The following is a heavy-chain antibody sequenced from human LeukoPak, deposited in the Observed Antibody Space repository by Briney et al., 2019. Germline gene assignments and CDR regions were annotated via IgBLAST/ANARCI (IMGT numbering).Heavy chain of an antibody. CDR2: IYPSDSDT. D-gene: IGHD1-26*01. CDR3: ASPFMGKVGY. V-gene: IGHV5-51*01. J-gene: IGHJ4*02. CDR1: GYSFATSW. Sequence: GESLKISFKASGYSFATSWIGWVRQMPGKGMEWMGTIYPSDSDTRYNPSFQGQVTISADKSISTAYLQWNSLKASDTAMYYCASPFMGKVGYWGQGTLVTVSS.